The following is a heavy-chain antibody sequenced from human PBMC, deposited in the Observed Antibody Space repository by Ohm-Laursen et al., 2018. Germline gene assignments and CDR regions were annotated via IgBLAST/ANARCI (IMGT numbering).Heavy chain of an antibody. V-gene: IGHV1-2*02. Sequence: ASVKVSCKASGYTFTGYYMHWVRQAPGQGLEWMGWINPNSGGTNYAQKFQGRVTMTRDTSISTAYMELCRLRSDDTAVYYCAIPIYYDSSGYYNSRGAFDIWGQGTMVTVSS. CDR3: AIPIYYDSSGYYNSRGAFDI. CDR2: INPNSGGT. D-gene: IGHD3-22*01. J-gene: IGHJ3*02. CDR1: GYTFTGYY.